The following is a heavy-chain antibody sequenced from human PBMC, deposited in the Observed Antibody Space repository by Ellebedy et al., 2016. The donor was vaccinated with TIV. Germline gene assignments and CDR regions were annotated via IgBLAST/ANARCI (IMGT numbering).Heavy chain of an antibody. CDR2: ISANNGNT. Sequence: AASVKVSCKASGYIFTSYSISWVRQAPGQGLEWMGWISANNGNTTYAQNLQGRVTMTTDTSTTTAYLELRSLRSDDTAVYYCAKSLYGKHYHYFGLDVWGQGTTVTVSS. CDR3: AKSLYGKHYHYFGLDV. CDR1: GYIFTSYS. V-gene: IGHV1-18*04. J-gene: IGHJ6*02. D-gene: IGHD4-17*01.